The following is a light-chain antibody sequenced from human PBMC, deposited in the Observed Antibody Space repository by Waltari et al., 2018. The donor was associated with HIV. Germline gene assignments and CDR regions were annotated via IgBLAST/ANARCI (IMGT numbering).Light chain of an antibody. V-gene: IGLV2-14*01. CDR3: SSFTSSSPLYV. Sequence: QSALTQPASVSGSPGQSITISCSGTGSDIGTYDYVSWYQQYPGKAPQLMLYDVRHRPSGVSNRFSVSKSGNTASLTISGLQAEDEADYYCSSFTSSSPLYVFGTGTKVTVL. CDR1: GSDIGTYDY. J-gene: IGLJ1*01. CDR2: DVR.